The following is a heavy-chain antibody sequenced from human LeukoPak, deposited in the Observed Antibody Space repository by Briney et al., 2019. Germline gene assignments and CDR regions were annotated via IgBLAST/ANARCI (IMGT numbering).Heavy chain of an antibody. Sequence: GGSLRLSCAASGFTFSTYAMSWVRQAPGKGLEWVSAISAIGAGTYYADSVKGRFTISRDNTKNTLYLQMNSLRAEDTAVYYCAKDDDYYDSSGYYADFWGQGTLVTVSS. CDR1: GFTFSTYA. CDR3: AKDDDYYDSSGYYADF. CDR2: ISAIGAGT. V-gene: IGHV3-23*01. D-gene: IGHD3-22*01. J-gene: IGHJ4*02.